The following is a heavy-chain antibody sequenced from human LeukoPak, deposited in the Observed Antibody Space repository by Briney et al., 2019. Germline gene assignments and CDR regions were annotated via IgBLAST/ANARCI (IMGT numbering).Heavy chain of an antibody. CDR3: AGSLGYCTSNVCYLKY. Sequence: GASVKVSCKASGYTFTSYAMNWVRQAPGQGLEWMAWISPYNGNTNYAQKLQGRVTMTTDTSTSTAYMELRSLRSDDTAVYYCAGSLGYCTSNVCYLKYWGQGTLVTVSS. D-gene: IGHD2-8*01. V-gene: IGHV1-18*01. J-gene: IGHJ4*02. CDR1: GYTFTSYA. CDR2: ISPYNGNT.